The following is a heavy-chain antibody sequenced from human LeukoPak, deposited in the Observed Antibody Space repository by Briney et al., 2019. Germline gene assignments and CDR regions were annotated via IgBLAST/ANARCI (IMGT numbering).Heavy chain of an antibody. CDR3: AREGYSYGFPDY. J-gene: IGHJ4*02. D-gene: IGHD5-18*01. Sequence: KFQGRVTITRDTSASTAYMELSSLRSGDTAVYYCAREGYSYGFPDYWGQGTLVTVSS. V-gene: IGHV1-3*01.